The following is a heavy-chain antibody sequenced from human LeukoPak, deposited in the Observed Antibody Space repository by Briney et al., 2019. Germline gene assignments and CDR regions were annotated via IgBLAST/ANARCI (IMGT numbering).Heavy chain of an antibody. CDR3: ARAPRYGVAYFFDY. Sequence: ASVKVSCKASGYTFTRYGVSWLRQAPGQGLEWMGWISTYNGDTKYAQKLQGRVTMTTDTSTSTVYMELRSLRSDDTAVYYCARAPRYGVAYFFDYWGQGTLVTVSS. J-gene: IGHJ4*02. CDR1: GYTFTRYG. D-gene: IGHD1-14*01. CDR2: ISTYNGDT. V-gene: IGHV1-18*01.